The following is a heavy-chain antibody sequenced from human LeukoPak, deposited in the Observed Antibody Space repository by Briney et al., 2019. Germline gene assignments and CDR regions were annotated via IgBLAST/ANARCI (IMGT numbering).Heavy chain of an antibody. D-gene: IGHD3-3*01. CDR3: ARDEQVIRFLEWQAQGTIDY. V-gene: IGHV1-2*02. J-gene: IGHJ4*02. Sequence: ASVKVSCKASGYTFTGYYIHWVRQAPGQGLEWMGWINPNSGGTNYEQKFQGRGTMKRETAMRRAYMELSRLRSDDTAVYYCARDEQVIRFLEWQAQGTIDYWGQGTLVTVSS. CDR2: INPNSGGT. CDR1: GYTFTGYY.